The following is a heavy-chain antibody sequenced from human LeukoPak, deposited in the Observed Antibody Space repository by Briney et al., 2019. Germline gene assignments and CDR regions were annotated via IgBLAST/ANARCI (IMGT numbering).Heavy chain of an antibody. CDR3: ARGLSGYASSLGY. CDR2: ISSSSSYI. Sequence: GGSLRLSCAASGFTFSDHYMDWVRQAPGKGLEWVSSISSSSSYIYYADSVKGRFTISRDNAKNSLYLQMNSLRAEDTAVYYCARGLSGYASSLGYWGQGTLVTVSA. D-gene: IGHD6-6*01. J-gene: IGHJ4*02. CDR1: GFTFSDHY. V-gene: IGHV3-21*01.